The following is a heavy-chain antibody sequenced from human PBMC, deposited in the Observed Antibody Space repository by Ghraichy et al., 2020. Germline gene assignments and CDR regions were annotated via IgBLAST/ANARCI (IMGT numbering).Heavy chain of an antibody. CDR2: IYHSGST. V-gene: IGHV4-30-2*01. D-gene: IGHD3-3*01. Sequence: SETLSLTCAVSGGSISSGGYSRSWIRQPPGKGLEWIGYIYHSGSTYYNPSLKSRVTISVDRSKNQFSLKLSSVTAADTAVYYCARCRSYYDFWSGEGWFDPWGQGTLVTVSS. CDR3: ARCRSYYDFWSGEGWFDP. J-gene: IGHJ5*02. CDR1: GGSISSGGYS.